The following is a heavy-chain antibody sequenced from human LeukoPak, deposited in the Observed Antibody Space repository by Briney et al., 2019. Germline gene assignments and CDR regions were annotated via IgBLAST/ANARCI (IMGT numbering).Heavy chain of an antibody. CDR1: GFTVSSNY. CDR2: ISGSGGST. Sequence: GGSLRLSCAVSGFTVSSNYMSWVRQAPGKGLEWVSAISGSGGSTYYADSVKGRFSISRDNSKNTLYLQMNSLRAEDTAVYYCAKVPGSGWYDYWGQGTLVTVSS. J-gene: IGHJ4*02. D-gene: IGHD6-19*01. V-gene: IGHV3-23*01. CDR3: AKVPGSGWYDY.